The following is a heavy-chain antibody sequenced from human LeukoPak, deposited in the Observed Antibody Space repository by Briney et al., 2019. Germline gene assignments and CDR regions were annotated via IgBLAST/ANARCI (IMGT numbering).Heavy chain of an antibody. CDR1: GGSFSGYY. CDR2: INHSGST. V-gene: IGHV4-34*01. CDR3: ARSPTRAIAARVYWYFDL. D-gene: IGHD6-6*01. J-gene: IGHJ2*01. Sequence: SETLSLTCAVYGGSFSGYYWSWIRQPPGKGLEWVGEINHSGSTNYNPSLKSRVTITVDTSKNQFSLKLSSVTAADTAVYCCARSPTRAIAARVYWYFDLWGRGTLVTVSS.